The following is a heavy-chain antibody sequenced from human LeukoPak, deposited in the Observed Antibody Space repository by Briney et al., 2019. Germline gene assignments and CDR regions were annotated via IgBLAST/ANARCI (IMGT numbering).Heavy chain of an antibody. Sequence: SETLSLTCSVSGGSIINYYWSWIRQPPGKGLEWIGYIYYTGSTNYNPSLRSRVTISVDTSKNFFSLTLTSVTAADTAVYYCARSDSASLPTDYWGQGTLVTVS. CDR1: GGSIINYY. CDR2: IYYTGST. CDR3: ARSDSASLPTDY. J-gene: IGHJ4*02. V-gene: IGHV4-59*01. D-gene: IGHD2-15*01.